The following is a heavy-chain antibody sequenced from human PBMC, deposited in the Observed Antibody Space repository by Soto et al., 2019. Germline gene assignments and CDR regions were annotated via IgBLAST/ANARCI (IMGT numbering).Heavy chain of an antibody. CDR2: ISYDGSNK. V-gene: IGHV3-30*18. D-gene: IGHD3-22*01. Sequence: QVQLVESRGGVVQPGRSLRLSCAASGFTFSSYGMHWVRQAPGKGLEWVAVISYDGSNKYYADSVKGRISISRDNSKNTLYLQMNSLRTEDTAVYYCAKSHRSGYYYFDYWGQGTLVTVSS. CDR3: AKSHRSGYYYFDY. J-gene: IGHJ4*02. CDR1: GFTFSSYG.